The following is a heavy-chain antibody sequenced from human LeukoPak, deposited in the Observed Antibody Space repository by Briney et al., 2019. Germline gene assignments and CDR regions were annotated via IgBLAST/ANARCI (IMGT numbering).Heavy chain of an antibody. D-gene: IGHD5-12*01. J-gene: IGHJ3*02. CDR2: INHSGST. Sequence: SETLSLTCAVYGGSFSGYYWSWIRQPPGKGLEWIGEINHSGSTNYNPSLKSRVTISVDTSKNQFSLKLSSVTAADTAVYYCARGQSLITWLRSPAGAFDIWGQGTMVTVSS. V-gene: IGHV4-34*01. CDR1: GGSFSGYY. CDR3: ARGQSLITWLRSPAGAFDI.